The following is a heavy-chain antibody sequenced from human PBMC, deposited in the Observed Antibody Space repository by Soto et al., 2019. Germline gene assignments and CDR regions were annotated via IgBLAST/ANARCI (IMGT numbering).Heavy chain of an antibody. CDR1: GDSLTNNHW. D-gene: IGHD2-15*01. CDR2: IWHTGRP. CDR3: VRDSRTGCSSINCYMH. Sequence: QLQLRESGPGLVQPSGTLSLTCDVSGDSLTNNHWWSWVRQAPGKGLEWIGEIWHTGRPNYNPSLKSRVAISRDKSKHQVSLKLSSVTAADTAVYYCVRDSRTGCSSINCYMHWGQGTLVTVSS. J-gene: IGHJ4*02. V-gene: IGHV4-4*02.